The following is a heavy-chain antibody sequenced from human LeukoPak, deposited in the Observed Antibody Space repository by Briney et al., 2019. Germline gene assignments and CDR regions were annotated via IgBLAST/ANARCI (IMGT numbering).Heavy chain of an antibody. Sequence: GGSLRLSCAASGFSFSTYDMTWVRQAPGKGLEWVSAISVSVSGTNYADSVKGRFTISRDNSKNTLYLQMNSLRAEDTAVYYCAKNTSGSYFDHWGQGTLVTVSS. J-gene: IGHJ4*02. CDR3: AKNTSGSYFDH. CDR2: ISVSVSGT. D-gene: IGHD1-26*01. CDR1: GFSFSTYD. V-gene: IGHV3-23*01.